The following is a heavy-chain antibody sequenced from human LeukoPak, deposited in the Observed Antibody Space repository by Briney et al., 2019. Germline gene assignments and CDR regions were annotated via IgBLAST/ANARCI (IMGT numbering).Heavy chain of an antibody. CDR1: GFTFSNFA. CDR3: ATIGAGSSRGY. J-gene: IGHJ4*02. Sequence: PGGSLRLSCAASGFTFSNFAMTWVRQAPGKGLEWVSSIVGSSSTYYADSLKGRFTISRDNAKNSLYLQMNSLRAEDTAVYYCATIGAGSSRGYWGQGTLVTVSS. V-gene: IGHV3-21*01. CDR2: IVGSSST. D-gene: IGHD6-13*01.